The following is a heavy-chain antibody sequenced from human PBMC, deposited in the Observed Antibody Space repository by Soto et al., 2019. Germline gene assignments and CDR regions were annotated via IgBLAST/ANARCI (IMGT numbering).Heavy chain of an antibody. D-gene: IGHD5-18*01. CDR2: INPNIGDT. V-gene: IGHV1-2*02. Sequence: ASLKFSCKSSGYAFTGYYIHWVRHAPGQGLEWMGLINPNIGDTNYAQKFQGRVTMTRDTSFSTAYMELSSLRSDDTAVYYCATRYSYVHFWGQGTLVTVS. CDR1: GYAFTGYY. J-gene: IGHJ4*02. CDR3: ATRYSYVHF.